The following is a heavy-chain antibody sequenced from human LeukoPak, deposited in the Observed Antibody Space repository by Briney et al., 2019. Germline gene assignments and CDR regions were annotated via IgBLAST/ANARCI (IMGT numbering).Heavy chain of an antibody. CDR1: GFSLSTTGVG. D-gene: IGHD3-10*01. CDR2: IYWDDDK. Sequence: SGPTLVKPTQTLTLTCSFSGFSLSTTGVGVGWIRQPPGKALEWLALIYWDDDKRYSSSLKNRLTITKDTSKNQVVLTMTNMDPVDTATYYCAHRGTMVRELPNWFDPWGQGTLLTVSS. V-gene: IGHV2-5*02. J-gene: IGHJ5*02. CDR3: AHRGTMVRELPNWFDP.